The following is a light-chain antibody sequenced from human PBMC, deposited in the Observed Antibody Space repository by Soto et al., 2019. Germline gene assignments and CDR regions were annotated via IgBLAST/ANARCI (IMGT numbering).Light chain of an antibody. CDR3: CSYATNTWV. J-gene: IGLJ3*02. V-gene: IGLV2-23*01. Sequence: QSVLTQPASVSGSPGQSITISCTGSSDLVSWYQQHPGKAPKLMIFEDIKRPSGVSNRFSGSKSANTASLTISGLQTEDEGDYYCCSYATNTWVFGGGTKLTVL. CDR2: EDI. CDR1: SSDL.